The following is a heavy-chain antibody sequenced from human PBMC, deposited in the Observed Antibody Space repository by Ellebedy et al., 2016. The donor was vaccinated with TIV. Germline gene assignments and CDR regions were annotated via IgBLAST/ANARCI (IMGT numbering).Heavy chain of an antibody. CDR3: VRESPKDPPHIYGSFHD. Sequence: SETLSLTXAVSGDSIDRPNWWNWVRQAPGKGLEWIGEIYHSGTTNYNPSLKSRVSMSMDKSTNQFSLELTSVTAADTAVYFCVRESPKDPPHIYGSFHDWGQGILVTVSS. CDR2: IYHSGTT. V-gene: IGHV4-4*02. D-gene: IGHD5-18*01. CDR1: GDSIDRPNW. J-gene: IGHJ4*02.